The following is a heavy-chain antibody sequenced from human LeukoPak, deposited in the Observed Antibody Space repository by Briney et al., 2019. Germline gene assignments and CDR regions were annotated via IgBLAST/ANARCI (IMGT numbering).Heavy chain of an antibody. Sequence: PGGSLRLSCAASGFTFSSYWMHWVRQAPGKGLVWVSRINSDGSSTSYADSVKGRFTISRDNAKNTLYLQMNSLRAEDTAVYYCARERYSGSYYPPNDAFDIWGQGIMVTVSS. CDR3: ARERYSGSYYPPNDAFDI. CDR1: GFTFSSYW. D-gene: IGHD1-26*01. V-gene: IGHV3-74*01. J-gene: IGHJ3*02. CDR2: INSDGSST.